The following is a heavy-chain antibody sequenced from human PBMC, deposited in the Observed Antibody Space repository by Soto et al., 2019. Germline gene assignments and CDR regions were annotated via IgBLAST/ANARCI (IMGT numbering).Heavy chain of an antibody. Sequence: QVQLVQSGAEVKKPGASVKVSCKASGYTSTSYGISWVRQAPGQGLEWMGWISAYNGNTNYAQKLQGRVTMTTDTSTSTAYMELKSLRSDDTAVYYCARERASGYDVPDAFDIWGQGTMVTVSS. D-gene: IGHD5-12*01. CDR1: GYTSTSYG. J-gene: IGHJ3*02. CDR3: ARERASGYDVPDAFDI. CDR2: ISAYNGNT. V-gene: IGHV1-18*04.